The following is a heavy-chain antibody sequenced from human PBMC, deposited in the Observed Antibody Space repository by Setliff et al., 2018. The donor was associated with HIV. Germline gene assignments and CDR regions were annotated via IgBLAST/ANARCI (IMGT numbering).Heavy chain of an antibody. Sequence: PSETLSLTCAVYGGSFSGYYWSWIRKPPGKGLEWIGEINHSGRTNYNPSLKSRVTISLDTSKTHFFLNWTSVTDADTAVYFCTREGRGDPAMATTRIDYWGQGKLVTVSS. CDR3: TREGRGDPAMATTRIDY. CDR1: GGSFSGYY. V-gene: IGHV4-34*01. D-gene: IGHD1-1*01. J-gene: IGHJ4*02. CDR2: INHSGRT.